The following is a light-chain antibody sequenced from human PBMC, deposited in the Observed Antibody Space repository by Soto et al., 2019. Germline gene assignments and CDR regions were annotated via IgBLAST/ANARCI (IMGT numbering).Light chain of an antibody. J-gene: IGKJ2*01. CDR3: QQRSNSPVT. CDR1: QSVSSY. CDR2: DAS. Sequence: EIVLTQFPATLSLSPGERATLSCRASQSVSSYLAWYQQKPGQAPRLLIYDASNRATGIPARFSGGGSGTDFTLTISSLEPEDFAVYYCQQRSNSPVTFGRGTKLEIK. V-gene: IGKV3-11*01.